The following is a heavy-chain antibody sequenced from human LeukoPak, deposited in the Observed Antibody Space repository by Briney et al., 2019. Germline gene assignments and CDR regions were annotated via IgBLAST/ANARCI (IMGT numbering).Heavy chain of an antibody. D-gene: IGHD6-19*01. CDR3: ARERDLGSGWYNSFDY. J-gene: IGHJ4*02. CDR1: GGSISSYY. Sequence: SETLSLTCTVSGGSISSYYWSWIRQPPGKGVEWIGYIYYSGSTNYNPSLKSRVTISVDTSKNQFSLKLSSVTAADTAVYYCARERDLGSGWYNSFDYWGQGTLVTVSS. CDR2: IYYSGST. V-gene: IGHV4-59*01.